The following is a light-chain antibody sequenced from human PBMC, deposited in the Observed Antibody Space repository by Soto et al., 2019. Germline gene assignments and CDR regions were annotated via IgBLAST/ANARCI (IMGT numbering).Light chain of an antibody. CDR1: SSDVGGYNY. CDR2: GVT. J-gene: IGLJ1*01. CDR3: SSYAGTNTFHV. Sequence: QSALTQPPSASGSPGQSVTISCTGTSSDVGGYNYVSWYQQHPGKAPKLMIFGVTNRPSGVPDRFSGSKSGNTASLTVSGLQAEDEADYYCSSYAGTNTFHVVGPGTMVTV. V-gene: IGLV2-8*01.